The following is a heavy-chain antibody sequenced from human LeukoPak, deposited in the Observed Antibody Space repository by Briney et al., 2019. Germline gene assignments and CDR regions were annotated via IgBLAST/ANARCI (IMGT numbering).Heavy chain of an antibody. V-gene: IGHV3-30*03. CDR2: ISYDGSNK. CDR1: GFTFSSYG. CDR3: GFLSGGSGSYYNSPDYYYYMDV. Sequence: QPGGSLRLSCAASGFTFSSYGMHWVRQAPGKGLEWVAVISYDGSNKYYADSVKGRFTISRDNSKNTLYLQMNSLRAEDTAVYYCGFLSGGSGSYYNSPDYYYYMDVWGKGTTVTISS. D-gene: IGHD3-10*01. J-gene: IGHJ6*03.